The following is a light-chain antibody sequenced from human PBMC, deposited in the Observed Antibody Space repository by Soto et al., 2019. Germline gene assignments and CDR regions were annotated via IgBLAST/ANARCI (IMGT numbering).Light chain of an antibody. CDR2: GAS. Sequence: EIVLTQSPGTLSLSPGERATLSCRASQTMRSSHLAWYQQKPGQAPRLLIYGASSRATGIPDRFSGGGSGTDFTLTISRLEPEDFAVYYCQQYNDWPRTFGQGTKVDIK. CDR3: QQYNDWPRT. V-gene: IGKV3-20*01. CDR1: QTMRSSH. J-gene: IGKJ1*01.